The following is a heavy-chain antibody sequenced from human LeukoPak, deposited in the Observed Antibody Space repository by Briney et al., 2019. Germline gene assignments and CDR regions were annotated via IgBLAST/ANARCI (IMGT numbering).Heavy chain of an antibody. CDR3: AREMREVVPAAISNWFDP. D-gene: IGHD2-2*01. CDR2: INPNSGGT. J-gene: IGHJ5*02. CDR1: GYTFTGYY. Sequence: ASMKVSSKASGYTFTGYYMHWVRQAPGQGLEWMGWINPNSGGTNYAQKFQGRVTMTRDTSISTAYMELSRLRSDDTAVYYCAREMREVVPAAISNWFDPWGQGTLVTVSS. V-gene: IGHV1-2*02.